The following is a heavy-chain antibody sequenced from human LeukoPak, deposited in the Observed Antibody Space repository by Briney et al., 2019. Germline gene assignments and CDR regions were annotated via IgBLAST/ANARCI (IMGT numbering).Heavy chain of an antibody. CDR3: ARVGYYYDSSGYLLALATHSATNWFDP. D-gene: IGHD3-22*01. J-gene: IGHJ5*02. CDR2: INPNSGGT. CDR1: GYTFTGYY. Sequence: GASVKVSCKASGYTFTGYYMHWVRQAPGQGLEWMGWINPNSGGTNYAQKFQGRVTMTRDTSISTAYMELSGLRSDDTAVYYCARVGYYYDSSGYLLALATHSATNWFDPWGQGTLVTVSS. V-gene: IGHV1-2*02.